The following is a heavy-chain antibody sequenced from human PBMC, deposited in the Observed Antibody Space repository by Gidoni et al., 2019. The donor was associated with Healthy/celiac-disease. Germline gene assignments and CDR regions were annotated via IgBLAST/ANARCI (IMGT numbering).Heavy chain of an antibody. V-gene: IGHV4-34*01. CDR1: GGSFSGYY. CDR3: ARGGITMVRGVKRMDV. J-gene: IGHJ6*03. D-gene: IGHD3-10*01. CDR2: IKHSGST. Sequence: VQLQPWGAGLLNPSETLSLTCAVYGGSFSGYYWSWIRQPPGNGLEWIGEIKHSGSTNYNPSLKSRVTISVDTSKTQFSLKLSSVTAADTAVYYCARGGITMVRGVKRMDVGGKGTTVTVSS.